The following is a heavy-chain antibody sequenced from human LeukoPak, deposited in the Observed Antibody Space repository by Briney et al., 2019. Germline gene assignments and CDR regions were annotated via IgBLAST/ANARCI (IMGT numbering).Heavy chain of an antibody. CDR2: IYPGDSDT. CDR3: ARHSGYSSGWSWY. D-gene: IGHD6-19*01. V-gene: IGHV5-51*01. Sequence: GESLTVSCQGSGYSFPRYWIGWVRPMPGKGLEWMGLIYPGDSDTKYSPSFQGQVTISADKSLSTDYLQASSLKASDTAMYYGARHSGYSSGWSWYWGQGTLVTVRS. J-gene: IGHJ4*02. CDR1: GYSFPRYW.